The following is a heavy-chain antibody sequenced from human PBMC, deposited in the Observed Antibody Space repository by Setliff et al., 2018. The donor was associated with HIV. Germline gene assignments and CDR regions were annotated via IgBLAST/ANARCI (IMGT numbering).Heavy chain of an antibody. CDR1: GFTFSTYA. CDR3: ATARPRHLVSTNPPYYFDY. CDR2: ISGSGSST. J-gene: IGHJ4*02. Sequence: GGSLRLSCAASGFTFSTYAISWVRQAPGKVLEWVSDISGSGSSTYYADSVKDRFTISRDNSKNTLYLRMNSLRADDTAVYYCATARPRHLVSTNPPYYFDYWGQGTLVTVSS. V-gene: IGHV3-23*01. D-gene: IGHD2-8*02.